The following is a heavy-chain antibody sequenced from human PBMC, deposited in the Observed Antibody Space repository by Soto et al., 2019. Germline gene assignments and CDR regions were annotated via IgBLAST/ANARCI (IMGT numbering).Heavy chain of an antibody. CDR2: MNPNSGNT. Sequence: ASVKVSCKASGYTFTSYDINWVRQATGQGLEWMGWMNPNSGNTGYAQKFQGRVTMTRNTSISTAYMELSSLRSEDTAVYYCGRGTHGYSDYEHWGQGTLVTVCS. CDR3: GRGTHGYSDYEH. D-gene: IGHD4-17*01. CDR1: GYTFTSYD. J-gene: IGHJ4*02. V-gene: IGHV1-8*01.